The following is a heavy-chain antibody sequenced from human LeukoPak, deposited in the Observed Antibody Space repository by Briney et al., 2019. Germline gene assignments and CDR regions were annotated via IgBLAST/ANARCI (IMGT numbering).Heavy chain of an antibody. D-gene: IGHD1-26*01. Sequence: QPGGSLRLSCAASGFTFSSYEMNWVRQAPGKGLEWVSYISSSGSNIYYADSVKGRFTISRDNAKNSLYLQMNSLRAEDTAVYYCARGGWDDAFDIWGQGTMVTVPS. V-gene: IGHV3-48*03. J-gene: IGHJ3*02. CDR2: ISSSGSNI. CDR3: ARGGWDDAFDI. CDR1: GFTFSSYE.